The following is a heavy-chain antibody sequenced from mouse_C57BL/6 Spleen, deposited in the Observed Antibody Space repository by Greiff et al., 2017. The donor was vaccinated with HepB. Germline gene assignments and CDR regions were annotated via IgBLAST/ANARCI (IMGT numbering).Heavy chain of an antibody. V-gene: IGHV2-6*01. CDR2: IWGVGST. J-gene: IGHJ3*01. CDR3: ASRGLLPFFAY. Sequence: VKLVESGPGLVAPSQSLSITCTVSGFSLTSYGVDWVRQSPGKGLEWLGVIWGVGSTNYNSALKSRLSISKDNSKSQVFLKMNSLQTDDTAMYYCASRGLLPFFAYWGQGTLVTVSA. CDR1: GFSLTSYG. D-gene: IGHD2-3*01.